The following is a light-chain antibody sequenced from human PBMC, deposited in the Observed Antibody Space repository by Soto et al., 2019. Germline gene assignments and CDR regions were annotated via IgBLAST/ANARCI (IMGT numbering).Light chain of an antibody. CDR1: QDISSA. V-gene: IGKV1D-13*01. J-gene: IGKJ5*01. CDR3: QQFNNFPIT. Sequence: AIHLTQSPSSLSASAGDTVTITCRASQDISSALAWYQQKPGKPPKLLIYDASTLESGVPSRFSGSGSETRFALTISSLQPEDFATYYCQQFNNFPITFGQGTRLEIK. CDR2: DAS.